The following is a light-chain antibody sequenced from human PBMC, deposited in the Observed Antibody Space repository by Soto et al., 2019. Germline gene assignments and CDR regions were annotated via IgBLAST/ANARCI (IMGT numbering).Light chain of an antibody. J-gene: IGKJ1*01. V-gene: IGKV1-39*01. CDR3: QQSYSNPWT. Sequence: DIQMTQSPSSLSASVGDRVTITCRASQSISSYLNWYQKKPGKAPKLLIYAASSLQSGVPSRLSGSGYGTDLTITISSMQTEDFETYYCQQSYSNPWTFGHGTKVDIK. CDR1: QSISSY. CDR2: AAS.